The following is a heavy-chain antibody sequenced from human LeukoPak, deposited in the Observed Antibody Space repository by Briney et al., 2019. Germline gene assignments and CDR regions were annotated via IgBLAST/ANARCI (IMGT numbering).Heavy chain of an antibody. CDR3: AKTPSYYYDSSGYPFDY. Sequence: PGGSLRLSCAASGFPFSSYAMSWARQAPGKGLEWVSAISGSGGSTYYADSVKGRFTISRDNSKNTLYLQMNSLRAEDTAVYYCAKTPSYYYDSSGYPFDYWGQGTLVTVSS. V-gene: IGHV3-23*01. D-gene: IGHD3-22*01. CDR1: GFPFSSYA. CDR2: ISGSGGST. J-gene: IGHJ4*02.